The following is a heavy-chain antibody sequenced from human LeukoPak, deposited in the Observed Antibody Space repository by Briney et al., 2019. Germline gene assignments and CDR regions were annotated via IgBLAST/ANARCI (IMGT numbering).Heavy chain of an antibody. CDR3: ASWPPFTWIGIDY. CDR2: IYYSGST. D-gene: IGHD5-12*01. Sequence: SETLSLTCTVSGGSISSGVYYWSWIRQPPGKGLEWIGYIYYSGSTYYNPSLKSRVTISVDTSKNQFSLKLSSVTAADTAVYYCASWPPFTWIGIDYWGQGTLVTVSS. J-gene: IGHJ4*02. CDR1: GGSISSGVYY. V-gene: IGHV4-30-4*01.